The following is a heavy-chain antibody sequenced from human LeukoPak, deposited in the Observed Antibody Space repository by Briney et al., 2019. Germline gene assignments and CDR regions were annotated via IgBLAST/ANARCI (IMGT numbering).Heavy chain of an antibody. Sequence: GGSLRLSCAASGFTFSSYGMHWVRQAPGKGLEWVAVIWYDGSKTYYTDSVKGRFTISRDSSKKTLYLQMNSLRAEDTAVYYCARDGNYRFDYWGQGTLVTVSS. CDR2: IWYDGSKT. CDR1: GFTFSSYG. J-gene: IGHJ4*02. CDR3: ARDGNYRFDY. V-gene: IGHV3-33*08. D-gene: IGHD3-16*02.